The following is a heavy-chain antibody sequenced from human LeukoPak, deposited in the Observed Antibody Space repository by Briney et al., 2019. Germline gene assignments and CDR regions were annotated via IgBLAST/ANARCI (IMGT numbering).Heavy chain of an antibody. J-gene: IGHJ4*02. CDR3: AREGTGRWIQQRTFDY. CDR1: GYTFTVYY. D-gene: IGHD5-18*01. V-gene: IGHV1-2*04. Sequence: GASVKVSCKASGYTFTVYYMHWVRQAPGQGLEWMGWINPNSGGTNYAQKFQGWVTMTRDTSISTAYMELSRLRSDDTAVYYCAREGTGRWIQQRTFDYWGQGTLVTVSS. CDR2: INPNSGGT.